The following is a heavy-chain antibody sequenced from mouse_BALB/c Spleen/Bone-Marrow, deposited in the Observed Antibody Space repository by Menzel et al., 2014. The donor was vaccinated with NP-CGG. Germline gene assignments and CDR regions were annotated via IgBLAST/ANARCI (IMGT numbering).Heavy chain of an antibody. V-gene: IGHV5-17*02. CDR3: ARSTMITTGYYYAMDY. CDR2: IGSGSSTI. Sequence: EVMLVESGGGLVQPGGSRKVSCAASGFTFSSFGMHWVRQAPEKGLEWVAYIGSGSSTIXYADTVKGRFTISRDNPKNTLFLQMTSLRSEDTAMYYCARSTMITTGYYYAMDYWGQGTSVTVSS. J-gene: IGHJ4*01. CDR1: GFTFSSFG. D-gene: IGHD2-4*01.